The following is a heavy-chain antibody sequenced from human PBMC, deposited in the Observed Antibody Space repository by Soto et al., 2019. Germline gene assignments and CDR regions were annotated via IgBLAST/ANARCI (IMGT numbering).Heavy chain of an antibody. CDR2: ISYDGSNK. Sequence: QVQLVESGGGVVQPGRSLRLSCAASGFTFSSYAMHWVRQAPGKGLEWVAVISYDGSNKYYADSVKGRFTISRDNSKNTLYLQMNSLRAEDTAVYYCAREYESSGYSHDDYWGQGTLVTVSS. CDR3: AREYESSGYSHDDY. V-gene: IGHV3-30-3*01. J-gene: IGHJ4*02. D-gene: IGHD3-22*01. CDR1: GFTFSSYA.